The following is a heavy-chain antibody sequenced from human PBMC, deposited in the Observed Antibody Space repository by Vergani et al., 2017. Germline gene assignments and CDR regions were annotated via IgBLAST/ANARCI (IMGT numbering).Heavy chain of an antibody. Sequence: EKQLVQSGSETKKPGESLKISCQAFGYIFSNFWIGWVRQRPGRGLEWMGLIHPGDSDTRYSPSFQGQVTISADKSINTAYLQWSSLKASDTAIYYCARRKVLATVTSDAFDIWGQGTMVTVSS. CDR3: ARRKVLATVTSDAFDI. D-gene: IGHD4-17*01. J-gene: IGHJ3*02. CDR2: IHPGDSDT. V-gene: IGHV5-51*01. CDR1: GYIFSNFW.